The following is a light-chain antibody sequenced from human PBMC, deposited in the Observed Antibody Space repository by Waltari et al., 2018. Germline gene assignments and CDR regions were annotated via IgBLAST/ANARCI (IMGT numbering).Light chain of an antibody. Sequence: QSALIQPASPSGSPGQSLTISCTSTSSNIGSYNIVSWYQQYPGKAPKVRIYEVYKRPSGGSNRFSGSKSGNPASLTISGLQAEDETDYYCCSYAGSNSWVFGGGTKVTVL. CDR1: SSNIGSYNI. CDR3: CSYAGSNSWV. CDR2: EVY. V-gene: IGLV2-23*02. J-gene: IGLJ3*02.